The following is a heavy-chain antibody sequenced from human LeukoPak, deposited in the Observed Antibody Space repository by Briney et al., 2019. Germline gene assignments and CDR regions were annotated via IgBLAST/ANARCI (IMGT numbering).Heavy chain of an antibody. V-gene: IGHV1-69*04. CDR3: ARDQKENYGGNSGYNWFDP. Sequence: SVKVSCKASGVTISSYAISWVRQAPGQGLEWMGRIIPILGVANHAQKFQGRVTITADKSTSTAYMELSSLRSEDTAVYYCARDQKENYGGNSGYNWFDPWGQGTLVTVSS. CDR1: GVTISSYA. D-gene: IGHD4-23*01. CDR2: IIPILGVA. J-gene: IGHJ5*02.